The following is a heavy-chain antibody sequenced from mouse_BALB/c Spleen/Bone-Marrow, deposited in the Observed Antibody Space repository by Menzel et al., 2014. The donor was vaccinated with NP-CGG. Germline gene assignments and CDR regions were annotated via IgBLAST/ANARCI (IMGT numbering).Heavy chain of an antibody. CDR1: GFDFSRYW. J-gene: IGHJ3*01. CDR3: ARLSYYGRFAY. V-gene: IGHV4-1*02. D-gene: IGHD1-1*01. Sequence: EVKLVESGGGLVEPGGSLKLSCAASGFDFSRYWMSWVRQAPGKGLEWIGEINPDSSTINYAPSLKDKFILSRDNAKNTLYLQMSKVRSDDTALYYCARLSYYGRFAYWGQGTLVTVSA. CDR2: INPDSSTI.